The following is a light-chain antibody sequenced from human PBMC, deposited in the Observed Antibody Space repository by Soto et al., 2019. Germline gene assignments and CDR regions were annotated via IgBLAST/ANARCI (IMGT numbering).Light chain of an antibody. V-gene: IGKV1-39*01. CDR2: AAS. CDR3: QQSYTSPPT. J-gene: IGKJ4*01. CDR1: QRIDNY. Sequence: DIQMTQSPSSLPASVGDRVNITCRTTQRIDNYLNWYQQKPGKAPNLLMFAASSLQSGVPSRFSGSGSGTDFTLTISSLQPEDFATYYCQQSYTSPPTFGGGTKVEMK.